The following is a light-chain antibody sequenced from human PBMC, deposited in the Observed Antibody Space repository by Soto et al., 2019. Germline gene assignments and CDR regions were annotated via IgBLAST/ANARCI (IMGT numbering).Light chain of an antibody. CDR3: QSYDADIDI. V-gene: IGLV6-57*04. Sequence: NFMLTQPHSVSESPGKTVTISCTRSSGSIANNYVQWYQQHPGSAPTTVIYENKLRPSGDPSRFSASTDGTSNSASLTISELQTEDDAGYYWQSYDADIDIFGGGTKVTVL. CDR1: SGSIANNY. CDR2: ENK. J-gene: IGLJ2*01.